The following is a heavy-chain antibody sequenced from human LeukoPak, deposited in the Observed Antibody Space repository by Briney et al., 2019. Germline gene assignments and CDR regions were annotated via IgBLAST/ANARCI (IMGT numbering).Heavy chain of an antibody. Sequence: GGSLRLSCAASGFTFSSYAMSWVRQAPGKGLEWVSAISGSGGSTYYADSVKGRFTISRDNSKNTLYLQMNSLRAEDTAVYYCATIRYFDWFLFDYWGQGTLVTVSS. CDR3: ATIRYFDWFLFDY. V-gene: IGHV3-23*01. CDR2: ISGSGGST. D-gene: IGHD3-9*01. CDR1: GFTFSSYA. J-gene: IGHJ4*02.